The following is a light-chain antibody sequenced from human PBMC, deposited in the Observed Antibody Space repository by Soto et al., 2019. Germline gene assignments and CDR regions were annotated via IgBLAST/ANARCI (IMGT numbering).Light chain of an antibody. J-gene: IGLJ2*01. V-gene: IGLV2-14*01. CDR3: TSYTRSSALV. Sequence: QSALTQPASVSGSPGQSITISCTGTSSDVGGYNYVSWYQQHPGKTPKLMISAVSNRPSGVSNRLPGYKSGNTASLTISGLKAEDEADYYCTSYTRSSALVFGRGTKLTVL. CDR2: AVS. CDR1: SSDVGGYNY.